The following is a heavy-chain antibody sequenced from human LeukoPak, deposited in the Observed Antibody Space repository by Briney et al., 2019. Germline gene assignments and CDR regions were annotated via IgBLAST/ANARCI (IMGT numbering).Heavy chain of an antibody. CDR3: AKAEASGNQPFDY. D-gene: IGHD3-10*01. Sequence: PPGGSLRLSCAASGFGFSSYAMNWVRQAPGNGLDWVSCISGGGGTTYDADSVKGRFTISRDNSKNMLYLQMPSLRAEDTAVYYCAKAEASGNQPFDYWGQGTLVTVSS. V-gene: IGHV3-23*01. J-gene: IGHJ4*02. CDR2: ISGGGGTT. CDR1: GFGFSSYA.